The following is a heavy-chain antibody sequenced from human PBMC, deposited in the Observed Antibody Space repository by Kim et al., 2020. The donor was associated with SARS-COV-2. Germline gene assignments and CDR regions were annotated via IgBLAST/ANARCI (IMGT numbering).Heavy chain of an antibody. CDR3: AKDPFYDYTYNWFDP. Sequence: GGSLRLSCAASVFTFSSYAMSWVRQAPGKGLEWVSSISGSGSTYYTASAKGRFTISSENSKNTMYFRLSSLRAADKAIYYCAKDPFYDYTYNWFDPWGQG. D-gene: IGHD4-4*01. CDR1: VFTFSSYA. CDR2: ISGSGST. V-gene: IGHV3-23*01. J-gene: IGHJ5*02.